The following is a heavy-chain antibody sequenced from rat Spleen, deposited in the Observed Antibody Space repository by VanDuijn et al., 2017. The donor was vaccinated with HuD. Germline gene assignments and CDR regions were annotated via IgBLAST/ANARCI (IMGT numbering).Heavy chain of an antibody. CDR1: GFTFRNFD. Sequence: EVQLVESGGGLVQPGRSLKVSCEASGFTFRNFDMAWVRQAPTKGLEWVASISPSGVTYYRDSVKGRFTVSRENAKSTLCLLMDSLRSEDTATYYCARPFLPGWANWFAYWGQGTLVTVSS. CDR2: ISPSGVT. V-gene: IGHV5-25*01. D-gene: IGHD1-4*01. CDR3: ARPFLPGWANWFAY. J-gene: IGHJ3*01.